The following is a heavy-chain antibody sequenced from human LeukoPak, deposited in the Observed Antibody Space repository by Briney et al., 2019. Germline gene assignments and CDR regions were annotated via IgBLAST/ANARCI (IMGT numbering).Heavy chain of an antibody. D-gene: IGHD5-18*01. CDR3: AGDVSDTGFDY. J-gene: IGHJ4*02. Sequence: GGSLRLSCAAPGFTFSSNYMSWVRQAPGKGLEWVSVIYSGGSTYYADSVKGRFTISRDNSKNTLYLQMNSLRAEDTAVYYCAGDVSDTGFDYWGQGTLVTVSS. CDR1: GFTFSSNY. CDR2: IYSGGST. V-gene: IGHV3-66*01.